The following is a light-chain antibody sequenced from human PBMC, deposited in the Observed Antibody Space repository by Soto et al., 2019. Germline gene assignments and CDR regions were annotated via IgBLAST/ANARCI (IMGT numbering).Light chain of an antibody. CDR3: QQSHNWPRT. Sequence: EIVLTQSPGTLSLSPGERATLSCLASRSVTTFLAWYQQRPGQAPRLLISEASNRAAGIPARFSGSGSGTDFTLTISSLEPEDFAVYYCQQSHNWPRTFGQGTKVDIK. V-gene: IGKV3-11*01. CDR2: EAS. J-gene: IGKJ1*01. CDR1: RSVTTF.